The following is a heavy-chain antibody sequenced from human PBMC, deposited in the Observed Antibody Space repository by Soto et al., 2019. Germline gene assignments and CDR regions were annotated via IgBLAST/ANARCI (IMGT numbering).Heavy chain of an antibody. V-gene: IGHV3-23*01. CDR2: ISGSGGST. CDR3: EKDLLSYDFWSGYYDAFDI. Sequence: GGSLRLSCAASGFTFSSYAMSWVRQAPGKGLEWVSAISGSGGSTYYFDSGKRRFTIARDNSKNTLDLQMNSLSAEDKAVYYCEKDLLSYDFWSGYYDAFDIWGQGTMVTVSS. D-gene: IGHD3-3*01. CDR1: GFTFSSYA. J-gene: IGHJ3*02.